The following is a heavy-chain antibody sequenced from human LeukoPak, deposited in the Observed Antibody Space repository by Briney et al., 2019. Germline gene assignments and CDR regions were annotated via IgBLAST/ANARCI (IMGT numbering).Heavy chain of an antibody. CDR1: GFTFSSYA. Sequence: GGSLRLSCAASGFTFSSYAMHWVRQAPGKGLEWVAVISYDGSNKYYADSVRGRFTISRDNSKNTLYLQMNSLRAEDTAVYYCARDDSSGYHPPFDYWGQGTLVTVSS. J-gene: IGHJ4*02. CDR2: ISYDGSNK. CDR3: ARDDSSGYHPPFDY. V-gene: IGHV3-30*04. D-gene: IGHD3-22*01.